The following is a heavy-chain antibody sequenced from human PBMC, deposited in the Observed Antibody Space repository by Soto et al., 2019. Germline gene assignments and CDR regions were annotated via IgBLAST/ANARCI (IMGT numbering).Heavy chain of an antibody. CDR3: ARATTIFGVVTIDY. J-gene: IGHJ4*02. CDR2: ISAYNGNT. Sequence: ASVKVSCKASGYTFTSYGISWVRQAPGQGLEWMGWISAYNGNTNYAQKLQGRVTMTTDTSTSTAYMELRSLRSDDTAVYYCARATTIFGVVTIDYWGQGTLVPVSS. D-gene: IGHD3-3*01. V-gene: IGHV1-18*01. CDR1: GYTFTSYG.